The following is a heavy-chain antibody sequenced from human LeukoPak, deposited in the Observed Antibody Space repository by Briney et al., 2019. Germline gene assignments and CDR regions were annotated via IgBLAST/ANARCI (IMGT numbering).Heavy chain of an antibody. D-gene: IGHD3-22*01. V-gene: IGHV3-11*01. CDR3: ARDGAERYYYDSSGYYFDY. CDR1: GFTFSDYY. J-gene: IGHJ4*02. CDR2: ISSSGSTI. Sequence: GGSLRLSCAASGFTFSDYYMSWIRQAPGKGLEWVSYISSSGSTIYYADSVKGRFTISRDKAKNSLYLQMNGLRAEDTAVYYCARDGAERYYYDSSGYYFDYWGQGTLVTVSS.